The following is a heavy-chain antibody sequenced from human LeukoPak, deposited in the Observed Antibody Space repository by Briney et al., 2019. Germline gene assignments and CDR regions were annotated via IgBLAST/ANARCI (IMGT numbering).Heavy chain of an antibody. J-gene: IGHJ4*02. V-gene: IGHV3-7*01. CDR2: IKQDGSEK. D-gene: IGHD4-17*01. CDR3: ASDWDGDLDY. CDR1: GFSFSSYW. Sequence: AGGSLRLSCAASGFSFSSYWMSWVRQAPGKGLEWVANIKQDGSEKNYVGSVRGRFTISRDNAKNSLYLQMNSLRAEDTAAYYCASDWDGDLDYWGQGTLVTVSS.